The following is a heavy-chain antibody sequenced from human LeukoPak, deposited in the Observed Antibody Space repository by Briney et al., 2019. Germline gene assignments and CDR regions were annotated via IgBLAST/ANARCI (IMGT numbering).Heavy chain of an antibody. J-gene: IGHJ4*02. D-gene: IGHD2-21*02. CDR2: INPTSGGT. CDR1: GYTFTGYY. CDR3: ARDIRVTAIPTALEY. Sequence: GASVKVSCKASGYTFTGYYMHWVRQAPGQGLEWMGWINPTSGGTNYAQKFQGRVTMTRDTSISTAYMELSRLRSDDTAVYYCARDIRVTAIPTALEYWGQGTLVTVSS. V-gene: IGHV1-2*02.